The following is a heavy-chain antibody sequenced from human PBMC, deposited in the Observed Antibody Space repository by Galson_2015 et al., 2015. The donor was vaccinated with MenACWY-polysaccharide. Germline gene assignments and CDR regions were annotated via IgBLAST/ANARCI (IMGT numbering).Heavy chain of an antibody. D-gene: IGHD2-15*01. CDR1: GGSFNSYK. Sequence: SETLSLTCTVSGGSFNSYKWSWIRQSPGRGLEWIGYMYYTGFSNYNPSLRSRATISVYTSKNQVSLRLSSVTAADTAVYYCAGSAAASPFGWFDPWGQGILVIVSA. CDR2: MYYTGFS. J-gene: IGHJ5*02. CDR3: AGSAAASPFGWFDP. V-gene: IGHV4-59*01.